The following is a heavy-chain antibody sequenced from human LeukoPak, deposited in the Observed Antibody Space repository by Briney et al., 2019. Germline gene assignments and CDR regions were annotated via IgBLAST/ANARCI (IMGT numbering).Heavy chain of an antibody. V-gene: IGHV1-18*01. CDR3: ARADYSGGSRVVDY. D-gene: IGHD2-15*01. Sequence: ASVKVSCKASGYTFTKYGISWVRQAPGQGLEWMGWISAYNGDTNYAQKLQGRVTLTTDTSTSTAYMELSSLRSEDTAVYYCARADYSGGSRVVDYWGQGTLVTVSS. CDR2: ISAYNGDT. J-gene: IGHJ4*02. CDR1: GYTFTKYG.